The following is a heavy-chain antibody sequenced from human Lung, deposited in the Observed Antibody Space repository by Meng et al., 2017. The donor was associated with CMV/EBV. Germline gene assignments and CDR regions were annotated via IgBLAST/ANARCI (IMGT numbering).Heavy chain of an antibody. CDR2: INGNGGST. CDR1: GYIFSNYY. J-gene: IGHJ4*02. D-gene: IGHD2-15*01. V-gene: IGHV1-46*01. Sequence: AXVXVSXXTSGYIFSNYYMHWVRQAPGQGLEWMGIINGNGGSTSYAQKFQGRVTMTTDSSTSTVYMELSGLTSEDTAIYYCARDGLRSWKEPFDYWGQGTLVTVSS. CDR3: ARDGLRSWKEPFDY.